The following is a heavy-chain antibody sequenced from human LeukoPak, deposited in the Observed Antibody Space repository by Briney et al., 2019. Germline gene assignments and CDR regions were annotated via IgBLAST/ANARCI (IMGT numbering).Heavy chain of an antibody. Sequence: GRSLRLSCAASGFTFSSYGMHWVRQAPGKGLEWVAVIWYDGSNKYYADSVKGRFTISRDNSENTLYLQMNSLRAEDTAVYYCAREGRCGGDCYYDYWGQGTLVTVSS. D-gene: IGHD2-21*02. J-gene: IGHJ4*02. CDR1: GFTFSSYG. CDR2: IWYDGSNK. V-gene: IGHV3-33*01. CDR3: AREGRCGGDCYYDY.